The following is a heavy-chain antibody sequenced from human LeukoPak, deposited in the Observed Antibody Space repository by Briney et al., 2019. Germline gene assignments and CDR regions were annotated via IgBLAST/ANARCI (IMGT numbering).Heavy chain of an antibody. V-gene: IGHV1-69*06. CDR1: GGTFSSYA. Sequence: SVKVSCKASGGTFSSYAISWVRQAPAQGLEWLGGIIPIFGTTNYAQRFQGRVTITADKSTSTAYMELSSLRSEDTAVYYCARGRNYYDSSRYYYEGDAFDIWGQGTMVTVSS. CDR2: IIPIFGTT. CDR3: ARGRNYYDSSRYYYEGDAFDI. J-gene: IGHJ3*02. D-gene: IGHD3-22*01.